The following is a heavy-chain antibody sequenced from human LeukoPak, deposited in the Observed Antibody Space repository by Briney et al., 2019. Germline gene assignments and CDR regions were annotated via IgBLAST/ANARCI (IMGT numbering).Heavy chain of an antibody. V-gene: IGHV3-13*01. Sequence: GGSLRLSCAASGFTFSSYDMHWVRQATGKGLEWVSAIGTAGDTYYPGSEKGRFTISRENAKNSLYLQMNSLRAGDTAVYYCARDNGDYGWDYWGQGTLVTVSS. D-gene: IGHD4-17*01. CDR2: IGTAGDT. CDR1: GFTFSSYD. J-gene: IGHJ4*02. CDR3: ARDNGDYGWDY.